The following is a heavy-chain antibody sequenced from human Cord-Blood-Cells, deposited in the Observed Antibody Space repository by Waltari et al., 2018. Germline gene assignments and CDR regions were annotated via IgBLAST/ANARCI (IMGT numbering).Heavy chain of an antibody. J-gene: IGHJ6*02. CDR1: GFTFSNAW. CDR3: TTVPVVTTSYYYCYGMDV. V-gene: IGHV3-15*01. D-gene: IGHD3-22*01. CDR2: IKRKTDGRTT. Sequence: EVQLVESGGGLVKPGGSLRLACAASGFTFSNAWMSWVRQAPGTGLGWGGRIKRKTDGRTTHNTAPVKGRFTISRDDSKSTLYLPMNSLKTERTAVYYCTTVPVVTTSYYYCYGMDVLGPGTTVTVSS.